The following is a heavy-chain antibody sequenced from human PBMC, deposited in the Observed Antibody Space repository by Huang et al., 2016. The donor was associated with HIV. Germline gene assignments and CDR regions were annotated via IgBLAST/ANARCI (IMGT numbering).Heavy chain of an antibody. J-gene: IGHJ6*03. CDR3: ARHREGPVAYYSGWGSHLNYMDV. V-gene: IGHV4-39*01. CDR2: IYYKGST. D-gene: IGHD3-10*01. CDR1: GGSIRSSDYH. Sequence: QLLLQESGPGLVKPSEALALTCAVSGGSIRSSDYHWGWIRQPPGKGLEGIGGIYYKGSTNYRPSLKSRVTIAVDTSKNLFFLNLTSMTAADTAVYYCARHREGPVAYYSGWGSHLNYMDVWGRGRTVVVSS.